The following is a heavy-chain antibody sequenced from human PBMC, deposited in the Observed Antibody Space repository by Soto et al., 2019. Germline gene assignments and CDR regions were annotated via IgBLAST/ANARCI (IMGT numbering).Heavy chain of an antibody. V-gene: IGHV3-15*01. J-gene: IGHJ4*02. Sequence: GSLRLSCAASGFTFSDAWMTWFRQAPGKGLEWVGRIKSKTDGGTTDYAAPVKGRFTISRDDSKNTLYLQMNSLKTEDTAVYYCTTDLLVVAATSYGDDYWGQGTLVTVSS. D-gene: IGHD2-15*01. CDR2: IKSKTDGGTT. CDR1: GFTFSDAW. CDR3: TTDLLVVAATSYGDDY.